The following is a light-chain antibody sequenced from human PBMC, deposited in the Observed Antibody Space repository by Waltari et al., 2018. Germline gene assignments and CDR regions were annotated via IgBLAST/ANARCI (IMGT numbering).Light chain of an antibody. J-gene: IGLJ7*01. CDR3: GTWDSSLSGAV. Sequence: QSVLTQPPSVSAAPGQRVPISCSGGSSHLGNTYVSLYRQFPGTAPTLLIYENTERPSGIPGRFSGSKSGTSATLDITGLQAGDEADYYCGTWDSSLSGAVFGGGTHLTVL. V-gene: IGLV1-51*02. CDR2: ENT. CDR1: SSHLGNTY.